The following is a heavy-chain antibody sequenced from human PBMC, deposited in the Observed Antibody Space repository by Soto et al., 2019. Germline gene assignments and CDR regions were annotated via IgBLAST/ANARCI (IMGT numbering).Heavy chain of an antibody. V-gene: IGHV4-61*08. J-gene: IGHJ6*02. CDR2: IYYSGST. D-gene: IGHD3-10*01. CDR3: ARSPNYYYYGFDV. Sequence: KPSETLSLTCTVSGGSVSSGDYFWSWLRQSPGKRLEWIAYIYYSGSTNYNPSLKSRATISVGTSKSQVSLTLTSMTAADAALYYCARSPNYYYYGFDVWGQGTAVTVSS. CDR1: GGSVSSGDYF.